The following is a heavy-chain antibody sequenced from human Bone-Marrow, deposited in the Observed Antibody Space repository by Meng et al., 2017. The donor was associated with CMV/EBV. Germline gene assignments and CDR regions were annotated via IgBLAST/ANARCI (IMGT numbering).Heavy chain of an antibody. CDR2: IRNDGSNK. V-gene: IGHV3-30*02. CDR1: GFTFSNYG. CDR3: AKDHSPSTNYDFWSGYYRDNWSDP. D-gene: IGHD3-3*01. Sequence: GESLKISCAASGFTFSNYGMHWVRQAPGKGLEWVAFIRNDGSNKYADSVKGRFTISRANSKNTLYLQMNRLRTEDTAVYYCAKDHSPSTNYDFWSGYYRDNWSDPWGQGPLVTFYS. J-gene: IGHJ5*02.